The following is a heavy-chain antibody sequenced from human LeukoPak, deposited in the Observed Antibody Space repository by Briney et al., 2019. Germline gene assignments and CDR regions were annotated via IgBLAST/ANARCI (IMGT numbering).Heavy chain of an antibody. Sequence: PGGSLRLSCAASGFTFSSYAMHWVRQAPGKGLEWVAVISYDGSNKYYADSVRGRFTISRDNSKNTLYLQMNSLRAEDTAVYYCARDLWTYGSGSYYTMGVWGQGTTVTVSS. CDR3: ARDLWTYGSGSYYTMGV. V-gene: IGHV3-30-3*01. CDR2: ISYDGSNK. J-gene: IGHJ6*02. CDR1: GFTFSSYA. D-gene: IGHD3-10*01.